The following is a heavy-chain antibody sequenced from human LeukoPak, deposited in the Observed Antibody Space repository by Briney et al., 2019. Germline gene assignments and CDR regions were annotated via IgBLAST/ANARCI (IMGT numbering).Heavy chain of an antibody. D-gene: IGHD3-22*01. CDR1: GGSISPYY. J-gene: IGHJ4*02. CDR3: ARSPTYWYDSNGYPRGFDQ. CDR2: FYYSGDT. V-gene: IGHV4-59*01. Sequence: SETLSLTCTVSGGSISPYYWSWIRQPPGKGLEWLGYFYYSGDTNYNPSLRSRVTISVDTSKNQFSLKLSSVTAADTAVYYCARSPTYWYDSNGYPRGFDQWGQGTLVTVSS.